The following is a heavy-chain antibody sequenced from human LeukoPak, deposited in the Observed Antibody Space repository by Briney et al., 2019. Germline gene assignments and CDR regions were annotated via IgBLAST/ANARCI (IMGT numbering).Heavy chain of an antibody. D-gene: IGHD2-2*02. J-gene: IGHJ5*02. Sequence: PGGSLRLSCAASGFIFTNFAFHWVRQAPGKGLEWVAVISHDGTNEFYADSVKGRFTISRDNSRDTVYLQMNSLRAEDTAVYYCARAGYCSSTSCYTFDPWGQGTLVTVSS. CDR1: GFIFTNFA. CDR2: ISHDGTNE. V-gene: IGHV3-30-3*01. CDR3: ARAGYCSSTSCYTFDP.